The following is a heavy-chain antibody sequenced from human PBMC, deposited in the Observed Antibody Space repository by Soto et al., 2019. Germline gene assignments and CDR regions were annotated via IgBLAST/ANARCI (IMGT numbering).Heavy chain of an antibody. CDR1: GDSIASGGHY. V-gene: IGHV4-31*03. J-gene: IGHJ4*02. CDR2: IYHSGSA. CDR3: ARGVDGYNNYFDS. D-gene: IGHD5-12*01. Sequence: PSETLSLTCSVSGDSIASGGHYWSWIRQHPGKGLEWIGYIYHSGSAYYTPSLKSRITMSVDTSQNQFSLKVTSVTAADTAVYYCARGVDGYNNYFDSWGPGTLVTVSS.